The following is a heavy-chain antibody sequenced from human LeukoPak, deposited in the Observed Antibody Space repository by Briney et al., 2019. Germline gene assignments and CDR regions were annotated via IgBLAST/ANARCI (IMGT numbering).Heavy chain of an antibody. V-gene: IGHV4-34*01. CDR3: ARGPNYGGNSKDFDY. J-gene: IGHJ4*02. CDR2: INHSGST. Sequence: PSETLSLTCAVYGGSFSGYYWSWIRQPPGKGLEWIGEINHSGSTNYNPSLKSRVTISVDTSKNQFSLKLSSVTAADTAVYYCARGPNYGGNSKDFDYWGQGTLVTVCS. CDR1: GGSFSGYY. D-gene: IGHD4-23*01.